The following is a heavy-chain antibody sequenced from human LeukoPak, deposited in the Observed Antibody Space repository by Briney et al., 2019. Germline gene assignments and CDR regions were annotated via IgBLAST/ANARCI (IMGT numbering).Heavy chain of an antibody. D-gene: IGHD5-12*01. CDR3: AKEAGYSGYDFPDF. CDR1: GFNFSSYA. V-gene: IGHV3-23*01. CDR2: ISGSAYST. Sequence: PGGSLRLSCAASGFNFSSYAMSWVRQAPGKGLEWVSAISGSAYSTYYADSVKGRFTISRDNTKNTLYLQMNSMSADDTAVYYCAKEAGYSGYDFPDFWGQGTLVTVSS. J-gene: IGHJ4*02.